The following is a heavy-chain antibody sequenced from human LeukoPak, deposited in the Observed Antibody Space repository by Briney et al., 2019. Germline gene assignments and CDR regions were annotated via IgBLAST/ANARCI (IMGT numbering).Heavy chain of an antibody. CDR3: AAGRYDLLTGWDWFDP. CDR2: ISSSGSTI. V-gene: IGHV3-48*03. J-gene: IGHJ5*02. D-gene: IGHD3-9*01. CDR1: GFTFSSYE. Sequence: PGGSLRLPCAASGFTFSSYEMNCVRQPPGKGLEWVSYISSSGSTIYYADSVKGRFTISRDNAKNSLYLQMNSLRAEDTAVYYCAAGRYDLLTGWDWFDPWGQGTLVTVSS.